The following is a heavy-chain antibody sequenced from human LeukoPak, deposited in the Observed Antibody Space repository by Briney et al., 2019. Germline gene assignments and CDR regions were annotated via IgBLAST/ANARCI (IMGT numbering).Heavy chain of an antibody. CDR3: ARAGYTISSYRFDY. V-gene: IGHV4-4*07. D-gene: IGHD3-16*02. CDR2: IYTTGRT. J-gene: IGHJ4*02. CDR1: GGSIRRFW. Sequence: ASETLSPIRLVSGGSIRRFWGGWVRPPAREGLGFIGRIYTTGRTNYNPSLKSRVSMSVDTSKNKFSLELRSVTAADTAVYFCARAGYTISSYRFDYWGQGALVTVSS.